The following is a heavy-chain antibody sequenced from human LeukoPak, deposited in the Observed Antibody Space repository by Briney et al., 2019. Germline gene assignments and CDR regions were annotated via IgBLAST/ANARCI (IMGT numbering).Heavy chain of an antibody. D-gene: IGHD1-26*01. J-gene: IGHJ6*02. Sequence: GGSLRLSCAASGFTSSSYAMSWVRQAPGKGLEWVSAISGSGGSTYYADSVKGRFSISRDNSKNTLYLQMNSLRAEDTAVYYCAKWVVGATTFYYYGMDVWGQGTTVTVSS. CDR1: GFTSSSYA. V-gene: IGHV3-23*01. CDR3: AKWVVGATTFYYYGMDV. CDR2: ISGSGGST.